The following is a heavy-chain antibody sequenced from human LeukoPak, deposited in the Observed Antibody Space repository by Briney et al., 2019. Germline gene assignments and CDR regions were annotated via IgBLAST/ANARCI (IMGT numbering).Heavy chain of an antibody. Sequence: PSETLSLTCTVSGGSISSGDYYWSWIRQPPGKGLEWIGYIYYSGSTYYNPSLKSRVTISVDTSKNQFSLKLSSVTAADTAVYYCARHSSWYQYYFDYWGQGTLVTVSS. V-gene: IGHV4-30-4*01. CDR3: ARHSSWYQYYFDY. CDR2: IYYSGST. J-gene: IGHJ4*02. D-gene: IGHD6-13*01. CDR1: GGSISSGDYY.